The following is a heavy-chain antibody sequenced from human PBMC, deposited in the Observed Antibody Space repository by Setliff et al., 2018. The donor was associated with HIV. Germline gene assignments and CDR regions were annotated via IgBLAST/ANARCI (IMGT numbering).Heavy chain of an antibody. D-gene: IGHD5-12*01. CDR1: GGSISSHY. CDR3: ARDRQGHRDGYNYLDYFDY. Sequence: SETLSLTCTVSGGSISSHYWSWIRQPPGKGLEWIGSIYYSGSTNYNPSLKSRVTISVDTSKNQFSLKLSSVTAADTAVYYCARDRQGHRDGYNYLDYFDYWGQGTLVTVSS. CDR2: IYYSGST. J-gene: IGHJ4*02. V-gene: IGHV4-59*11.